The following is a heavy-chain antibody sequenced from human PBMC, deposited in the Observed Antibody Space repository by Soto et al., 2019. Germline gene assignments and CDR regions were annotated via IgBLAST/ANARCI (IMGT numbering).Heavy chain of an antibody. CDR1: GYTFTGYY. V-gene: IGHV1-2*04. Sequence: QVQLVQSGAEVKKPGASVKVSCKASGYTFTGYYMHWVRQAPGQGLEWMGWINPNSGGTNYAQKFQGWVTMTRDTSISTAYMELSRLRSDDTAVYYCARAGCSSTSCYFDNWFDPWGQGTLVTVSS. D-gene: IGHD2-2*01. CDR3: ARAGCSSTSCYFDNWFDP. J-gene: IGHJ5*02. CDR2: INPNSGGT.